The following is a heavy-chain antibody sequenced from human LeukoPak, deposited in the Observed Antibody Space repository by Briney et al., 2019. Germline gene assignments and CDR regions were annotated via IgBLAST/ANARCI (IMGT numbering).Heavy chain of an antibody. Sequence: GASVKVSCKASGGTFSSYAISWVRQAPGQGLEWMGGIIPIFGTANHAQKFQGRVTITADESTSTAYMELSSLRSEDTAVYYCARAGMARINWFDPWGQGTLVTVSS. V-gene: IGHV1-69*13. CDR1: GGTFSSYA. D-gene: IGHD1-14*01. J-gene: IGHJ5*02. CDR3: ARAGMARINWFDP. CDR2: IIPIFGTA.